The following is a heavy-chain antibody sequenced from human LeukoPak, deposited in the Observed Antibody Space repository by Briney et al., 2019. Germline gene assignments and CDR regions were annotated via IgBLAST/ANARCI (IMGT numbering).Heavy chain of an antibody. D-gene: IGHD4-23*01. CDR3: ATVAPGDYGGNSEPYFDY. V-gene: IGHV1-18*01. CDR2: ISAYNGNT. J-gene: IGHJ4*02. Sequence: ASVKVSCKASGYTFTSYGISWVRQAPGQGLEWMGWISAYNGNTNYAQKLQGRVTMTTDTSTSTAYMELRSLRSDDTAVYYCATVAPGDYGGNSEPYFDYWGQGTLVTVSS. CDR1: GYTFTSYG.